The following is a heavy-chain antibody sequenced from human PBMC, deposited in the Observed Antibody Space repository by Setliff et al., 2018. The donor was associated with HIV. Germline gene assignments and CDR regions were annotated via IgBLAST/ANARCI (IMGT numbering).Heavy chain of an antibody. V-gene: IGHV1-3*01. CDR3: ARDDGGYNYAEAFDV. Sequence: GASVKVSCKASGYTFTNYAIHWVRQAPGQRLEWMGWINAGNGDTKYSQTFQDRVTITRDTSASTAYMELRSLRSDDTAVYYCARDDGGYNYAEAFDVWGQGTMVTVSS. J-gene: IGHJ3*01. CDR2: INAGNGDT. CDR1: GYTFTNYA. D-gene: IGHD3-16*01.